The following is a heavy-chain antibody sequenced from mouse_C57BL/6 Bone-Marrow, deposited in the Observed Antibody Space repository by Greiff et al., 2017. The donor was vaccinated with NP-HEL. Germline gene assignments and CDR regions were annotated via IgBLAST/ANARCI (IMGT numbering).Heavy chain of an antibody. CDR3: ARNYYGSRDWYFDV. CDR1: GFTFSDYG. J-gene: IGHJ1*03. V-gene: IGHV5-17*01. D-gene: IGHD1-1*01. CDR2: ISSGSSTI. Sequence: EVKLMESGGGLVKPGGSLKLSCAASGFTFSDYGMHWVRQAPEKGLEWVAYISSGSSTIYYVDTVKGRFTISRDNAKSTLFLQMTSLRSEDTAMYYCARNYYGSRDWYFDVWGTGTTVTVSS.